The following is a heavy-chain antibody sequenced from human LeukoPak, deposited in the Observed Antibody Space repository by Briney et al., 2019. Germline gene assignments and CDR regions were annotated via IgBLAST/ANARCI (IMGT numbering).Heavy chain of an antibody. CDR2: MNIDGSEK. D-gene: IGHD1-26*01. Sequence: GGSLRLSCAASGFTFSSYWMGWVRQAPGKRLEWVANMNIDGSEKYYADSAKGRFTISRNNARNSVYLQMNSLRVEDTAVYYCARDPVEWELLLDYWGQGTLVTVSS. CDR3: ARDPVEWELLLDY. J-gene: IGHJ4*02. V-gene: IGHV3-7*01. CDR1: GFTFSSYW.